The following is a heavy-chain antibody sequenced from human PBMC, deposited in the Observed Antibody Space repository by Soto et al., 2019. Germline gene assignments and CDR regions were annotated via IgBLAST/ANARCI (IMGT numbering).Heavy chain of an antibody. CDR3: ARTDLKLRGLDY. CDR2: ISGYNGNT. CDR1: GYTFTSYG. J-gene: IGHJ4*02. Sequence: ASVKVSCKASGYTFTSYGINWVRQAPGQGLEWMGWISGYNGNTDYVQRLQDRVTMTTDTSTRTAYMELRNLRSDDSAVYYCARTDLKLRGLDYWGQGTLLTSPQ. V-gene: IGHV1-18*01. D-gene: IGHD1-7*01.